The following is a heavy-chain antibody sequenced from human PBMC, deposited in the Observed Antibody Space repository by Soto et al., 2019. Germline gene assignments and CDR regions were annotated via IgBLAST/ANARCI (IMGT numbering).Heavy chain of an antibody. CDR3: TRGLGAGLMGDY. V-gene: IGHV5-51*01. Sequence: GESLKISCKGSGYSFTTYWIGWVRQRPGKGLEWMALISPGDAETRYSPSFEGQVTFSADRSINTAYVQWRSLKASDTAMYYCTRGLGAGLMGDYWGQGTLVTVSS. D-gene: IGHD3-16*01. CDR1: GYSFTTYW. J-gene: IGHJ4*02. CDR2: ISPGDAET.